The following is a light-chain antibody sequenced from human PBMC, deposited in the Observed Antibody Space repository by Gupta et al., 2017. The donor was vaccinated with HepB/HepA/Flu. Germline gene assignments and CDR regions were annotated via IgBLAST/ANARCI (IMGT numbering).Light chain of an antibody. V-gene: IGKV3-15*01. J-gene: IGKJ5*01. CDR2: GAS. CDR3: QQYNNWPPMT. Sequence: QSPATLSVSPGERATLSCRASQSVSSNLAWYQQKPGQAPRLLIYGASTRATGIPARFSGSGSGTEFTLTISILQSEDFAVYYCQQYNNWPPMTFGQGTRLEIK. CDR1: QSVSSN.